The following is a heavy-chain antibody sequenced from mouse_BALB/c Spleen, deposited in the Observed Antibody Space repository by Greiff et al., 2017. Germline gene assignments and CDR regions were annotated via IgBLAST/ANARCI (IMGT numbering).Heavy chain of an antibody. CDR1: GYTFTSYV. CDR2: INPYNDGT. Sequence: EVQLQQSGPELVKPGASVKMSCKASGYTFTSYVMHWVKQKPGQGLEWIGYINPYNDGTKYNEKFKGKATLTSDKSSSTAYMELSSLTSEDSAVYYCARKREVRQTWFAYWGQGTLVTVSA. V-gene: IGHV1-14*01. CDR3: ARKREVRQTWFAY. D-gene: IGHD2-14*01. J-gene: IGHJ3*01.